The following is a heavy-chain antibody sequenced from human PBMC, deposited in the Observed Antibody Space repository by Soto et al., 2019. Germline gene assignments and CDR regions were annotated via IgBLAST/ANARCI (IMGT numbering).Heavy chain of an antibody. CDR1: GFTFSSYA. Sequence: GGSLRLSCAASGFTFSSYAMSWVRQAPGKGLEWVSAISGSGGSTYYADSVKGRFTISRDNSKNTLYLQMNSLRAEDTAVYYCAKDRNWLMVYAYGAFDYWGQGTLVTVSS. J-gene: IGHJ4*02. CDR2: ISGSGGST. D-gene: IGHD2-8*01. CDR3: AKDRNWLMVYAYGAFDY. V-gene: IGHV3-23*01.